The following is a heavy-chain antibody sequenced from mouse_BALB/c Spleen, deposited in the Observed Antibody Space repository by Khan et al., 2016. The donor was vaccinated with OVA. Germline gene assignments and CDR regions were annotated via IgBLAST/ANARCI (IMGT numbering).Heavy chain of an antibody. CDR3: ARVGCYYAYDGWFTS. J-gene: IGHJ3*01. CDR1: GYTFTTYW. D-gene: IGHD2-2*01. V-gene: IGHV1-87*01. Sequence: QVQLKQSGAELARPGASVKLSCKASGYTFTTYWMQWIKQRPGQGLEWIGAIYPGDGDTRYTQKFKGKATLTADQSSSTAYMQLSNLASEDSEVYYFARVGCYYAYDGWFTSWGQGTLVTVSA. CDR2: IYPGDGDT.